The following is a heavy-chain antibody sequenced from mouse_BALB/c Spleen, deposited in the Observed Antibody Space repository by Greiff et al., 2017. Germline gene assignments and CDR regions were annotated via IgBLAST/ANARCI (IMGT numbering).Heavy chain of an antibody. CDR3: ARRGNSWFAY. CDR1: GFTFSSYG. V-gene: IGHV5-6*02. J-gene: IGHJ3*01. Sequence: EVKLMESGGDLVKPGGSLKLSCAASGFTFSSYGMSWVRQTPDKRLEWVATISSGGSYTYYPDSVKGRFTISRDNAKNTLYLQMSSLKSEDTAMYYCARRGNSWFAYWGQGTLVTVSA. D-gene: IGHD2-1*01. CDR2: ISSGGSYT.